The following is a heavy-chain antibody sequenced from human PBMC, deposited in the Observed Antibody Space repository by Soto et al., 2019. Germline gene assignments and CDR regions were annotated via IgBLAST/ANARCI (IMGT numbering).Heavy chain of an antibody. Sequence: PGGSLRLSCAASGFTFSNAWMSWVRQAPGKGLEWVGRIKSKTDGGTTDYAAPVKGRFTISRDDSKNTLYLQMNSLKTEDTAVYYCTTGPPGNIVVVGYYYYGMDVWGQGTTVTVSS. CDR2: IKSKTDGGTT. D-gene: IGHD2-15*01. CDR3: TTGPPGNIVVVGYYYYGMDV. CDR1: GFTFSNAW. J-gene: IGHJ6*02. V-gene: IGHV3-15*01.